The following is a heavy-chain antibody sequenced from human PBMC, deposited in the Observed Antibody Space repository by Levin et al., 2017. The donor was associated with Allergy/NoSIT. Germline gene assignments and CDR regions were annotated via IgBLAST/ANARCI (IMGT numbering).Heavy chain of an antibody. J-gene: IGHJ4*02. V-gene: IGHV3-21*01. CDR2: ISSSRSYI. Sequence: ETLSLTCAPSGFTFSSYTMNWVRQAPGKGLEWVSSISSSRSYIYYADSVKGRFTISRDNAKNSLYLQMNSLKAEDTAVYYCARDPKYSSDWDLDFWGQGTLVTVSS. CDR1: GFTFSSYT. D-gene: IGHD6-19*01. CDR3: ARDPKYSSDWDLDF.